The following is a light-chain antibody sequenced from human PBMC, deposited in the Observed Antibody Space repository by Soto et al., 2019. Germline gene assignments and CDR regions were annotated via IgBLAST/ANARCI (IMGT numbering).Light chain of an antibody. CDR2: SNT. CDR1: SSNIGSNT. Sequence: QSVLTQPLSASGTPGQRVTISCSGSSSNIGSNTVNWYQQLPGTAPKLLIYSNTLRPSGVPDRFSGSKSGTSASLAISGLQSEDESGYYCASWDDSLNGLLIGGGTKVTVL. CDR3: ASWDDSLNGLL. V-gene: IGLV1-44*01. J-gene: IGLJ2*01.